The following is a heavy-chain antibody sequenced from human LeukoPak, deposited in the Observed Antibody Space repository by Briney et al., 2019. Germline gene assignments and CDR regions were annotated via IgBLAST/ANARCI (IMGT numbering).Heavy chain of an antibody. CDR2: IKQDGSDK. CDR3: TRVPYGDYWSSDY. CDR1: RFTFSSYW. V-gene: IGHV3-7*01. Sequence: GGSLRLSCVASRFTFSSYWLSWVRQAPGKGLEWVANIKQDGSDKYYVDSVKGRFTISRDNAKNSLYLEMNSLRAEDTAIYYCTRVPYGDYWSSDYWGQGTLVTVSS. D-gene: IGHD4-17*01. J-gene: IGHJ4*02.